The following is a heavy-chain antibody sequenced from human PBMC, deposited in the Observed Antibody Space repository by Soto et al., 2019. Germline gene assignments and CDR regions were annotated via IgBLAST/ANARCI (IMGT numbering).Heavy chain of an antibody. J-gene: IGHJ5*02. CDR1: GGSISSYR. CDR3: GRESGETWDYEAS. CDR2: LNTYGNT. V-gene: IGHV4-4*07. D-gene: IGHD1-7*01. Sequence: QVQLQESGPGLVRPSETLSLTCTVSGGSISSYRWSWIRQPAGKGLEWIGRLNTYGNTHYNPSLMSRVAVSVDTSRNQFFLTLRSVTAADSAVYQCGRESGETWDYEASWGQGTPVTVSS.